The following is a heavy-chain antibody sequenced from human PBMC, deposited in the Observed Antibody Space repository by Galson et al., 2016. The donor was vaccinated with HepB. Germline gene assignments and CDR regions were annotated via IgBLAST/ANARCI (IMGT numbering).Heavy chain of an antibody. CDR2: VSGSGVCT. CDR1: GFTFSSYA. V-gene: IGHV3-23*01. D-gene: IGHD1-1*01. J-gene: IGHJ4*02. Sequence: SLRLSCAASGFTFSSYAMSWVRQAPGKGLEWVSTVSGSGVCTYYADAVKGRFTISRDNSKKTMDLQMSSLRAEDTAVYYCARATMTKDLDYWGQGTLVSVSS. CDR3: ARATMTKDLDY.